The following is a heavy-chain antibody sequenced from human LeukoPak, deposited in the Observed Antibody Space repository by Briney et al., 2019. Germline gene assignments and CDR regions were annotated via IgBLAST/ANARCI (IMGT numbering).Heavy chain of an antibody. D-gene: IGHD6-13*01. CDR3: AHWSTAAAGKD. CDR2: IYWDDDK. J-gene: IGHJ4*02. V-gene: IGHV2-5*02. CDR1: GFSLSTSGVG. Sequence: SGPTLVKPTQTLTLTCTFSGFSLSTSGVGVGWIRQPPGKALEWLAVIYWDDDKRYSPSLKSRLTITKDTSENQVVLTMTNMDPVDTATYYCAHWSTAAAGKDWGQGTLVTVSS.